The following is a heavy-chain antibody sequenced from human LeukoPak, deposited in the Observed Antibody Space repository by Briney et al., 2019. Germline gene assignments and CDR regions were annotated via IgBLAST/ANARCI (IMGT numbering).Heavy chain of an antibody. D-gene: IGHD3-22*01. CDR2: ISSSGSTI. Sequence: PGGSLRLSCAASGFTFSDYYMSWIRQAPGKGLEWVSYISSSGSTIYYADSVKGRFTISRDNAKSSLYLQMNSLRAEDTAVYYCARERGTYYYDSSGYVWGQGTLVTVSS. CDR1: GFTFSDYY. CDR3: ARERGTYYYDSSGYV. J-gene: IGHJ4*02. V-gene: IGHV3-11*04.